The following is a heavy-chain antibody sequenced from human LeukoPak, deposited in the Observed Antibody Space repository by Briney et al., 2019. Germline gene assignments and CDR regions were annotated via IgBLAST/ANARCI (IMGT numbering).Heavy chain of an antibody. CDR1: GFTFSSYS. D-gene: IGHD5-24*01. Sequence: GGSLRLSCAASGFTFSSYSMNWVRQAPGKGLEWVSSISSSSSYIYYADSVKGRFTVSRDNSKNMLYLQMNSLRAEDTAVYYCAKGPTSYYYYYMDVWGKGTTVTVSS. CDR2: ISSSSSYI. V-gene: IGHV3-21*01. J-gene: IGHJ6*03. CDR3: AKGPTSYYYYYMDV.